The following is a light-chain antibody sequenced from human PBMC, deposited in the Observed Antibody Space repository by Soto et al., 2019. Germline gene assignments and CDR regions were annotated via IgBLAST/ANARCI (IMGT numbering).Light chain of an antibody. J-gene: IGKJ1*01. CDR2: DAS. CDR3: QQYHSYWT. Sequence: DIQMTQSPSSLSASVGHGVTITCRTSQSIRNFLNWYQQKPGKAPKLLIYDASSLESGVPQRFSGSGSGTEFTLTISSLQTDDFSTYYCQQYHSYWTFGQGTKVDIK. CDR1: QSIRNF. V-gene: IGKV1-5*01.